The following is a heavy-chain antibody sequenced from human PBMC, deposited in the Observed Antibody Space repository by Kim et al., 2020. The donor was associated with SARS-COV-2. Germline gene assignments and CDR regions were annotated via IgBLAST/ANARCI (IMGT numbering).Heavy chain of an antibody. CDR1: GGSISSYY. CDR3: ARHGGGSGWYWGY. J-gene: IGHJ4*02. V-gene: IGHV4-59*08. D-gene: IGHD6-19*01. Sequence: SETLSLTCTVSGGSISSYYWSWIRQPPGKGLEWIGYIYYSGSTNYNPSLKSRVTISVDTSKNQFSLKLSSVTAADTAVYYCARHGGGSGWYWGYWGQGTLVTVSS. CDR2: IYYSGST.